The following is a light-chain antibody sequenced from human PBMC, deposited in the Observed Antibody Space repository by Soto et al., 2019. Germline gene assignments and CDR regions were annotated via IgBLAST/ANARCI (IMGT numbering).Light chain of an antibody. Sequence: QSVLTQPASVSGSPGQSITISCTGTSRDVGAYNYVSWYQQHTGKAPKLMIYEVSNRPSGVSNRFSGSKSANTASLTISGRQAGDEADYYCSSYTSSSTWLFGGGTQLTVL. CDR1: SRDVGAYNY. CDR2: EVS. CDR3: SSYTSSSTWL. V-gene: IGLV2-14*03. J-gene: IGLJ3*02.